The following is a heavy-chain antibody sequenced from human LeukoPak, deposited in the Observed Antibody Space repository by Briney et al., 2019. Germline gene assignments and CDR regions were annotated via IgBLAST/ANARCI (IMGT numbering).Heavy chain of an antibody. D-gene: IGHD1-26*01. CDR3: ARGGSGRRDAFDI. CDR1: GGSISSYY. Sequence: SETLFLTCTVSGGSISSYYWSWIRQPPGKGLEWLGYIYYRGSTNYNPSLKSRVTISVDTSKNQFSLKLSSVTAADTAVYYCARGGSGRRDAFDIWGQGTMVTVSS. CDR2: IYYRGST. V-gene: IGHV4-59*01. J-gene: IGHJ3*02.